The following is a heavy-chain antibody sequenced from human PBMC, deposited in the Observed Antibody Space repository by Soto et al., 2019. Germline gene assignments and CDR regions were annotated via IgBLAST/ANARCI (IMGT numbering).Heavy chain of an antibody. V-gene: IGHV1-18*04. CDR2: ISAYNGNT. CDR3: ARAAMAVAGTGY. CDR1: GYTFTGYY. Sequence: ASVKVSCKASGYTFTGYYMHWVRQAPGQGLEWMGWISAYNGNTNYAQKLQGRVTMTTDTSTSTAYMELRSLRSDDTAVYYCARAAMAVAGTGYWGQGTLVTVSS. D-gene: IGHD6-19*01. J-gene: IGHJ4*02.